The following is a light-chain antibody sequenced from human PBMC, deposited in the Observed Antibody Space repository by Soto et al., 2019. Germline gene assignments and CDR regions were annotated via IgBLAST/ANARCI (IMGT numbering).Light chain of an antibody. Sequence: EVVMTQSPALLSVSPGERVTLSCRASQTVTNNLAWYQQKPGQAPRLLIYGASSRATGIPDRFSGSGSGTDFTLTISRLEPEDFAVYYCQQYGSSPLTFGGGTKVDIK. CDR3: QQYGSSPLT. J-gene: IGKJ4*01. CDR1: QTVTNN. V-gene: IGKV3-20*01. CDR2: GAS.